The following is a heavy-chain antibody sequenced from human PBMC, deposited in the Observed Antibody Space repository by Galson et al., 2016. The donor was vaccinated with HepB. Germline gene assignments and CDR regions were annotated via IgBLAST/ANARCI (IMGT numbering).Heavy chain of an antibody. D-gene: IGHD3-16*02. CDR1: GASISTGGFY. CDR3: ARGRYRVGQLLEY. V-gene: IGHV4-31*03. Sequence: TLSLTCTVSGASISTGGFYWSWIRQHPGKGLEWIGYIYYTGNTDYNPSLKSRVIISVDTSKNQFSLKLNSVTAADTAVYYCARGRYRVGQLLEYWGRGALVAVSS. J-gene: IGHJ4*02. CDR2: IYYTGNT.